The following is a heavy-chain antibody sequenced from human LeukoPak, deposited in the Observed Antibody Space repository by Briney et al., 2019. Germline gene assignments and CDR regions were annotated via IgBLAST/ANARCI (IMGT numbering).Heavy chain of an antibody. CDR2: IYYSGST. CDR3: ARLPARVRGVRPFDY. Sequence: SETLSLTCTVSGGSISSSNYYWGWIRQPPGKGLEWIGSIYYSGSTYYNPSLRSRVTISVDTSKNQFSLKLSSVTAADTAVYYCARLPARVRGVRPFDYWGQGTLVTVSS. CDR1: GGSISSSNYY. D-gene: IGHD3-10*01. J-gene: IGHJ4*02. V-gene: IGHV4-39*01.